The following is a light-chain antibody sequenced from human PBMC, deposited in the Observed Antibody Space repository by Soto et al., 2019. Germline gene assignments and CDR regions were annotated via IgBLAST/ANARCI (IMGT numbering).Light chain of an antibody. J-gene: IGKJ1*01. V-gene: IGKV1-5*03. CDR3: QQYNSQST. Sequence: DIQMTQSPSSLSASVGDRVTITCRASQSISSYLNWYQQKPGKAPKLLIYTASNLESGVPSRFRGSGSGTEFTLTITSLPPDDFATYYCQQYNSQSTFGQGTKVDIK. CDR2: TAS. CDR1: QSISSY.